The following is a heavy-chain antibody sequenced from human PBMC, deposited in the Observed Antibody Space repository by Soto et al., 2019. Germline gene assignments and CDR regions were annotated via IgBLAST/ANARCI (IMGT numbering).Heavy chain of an antibody. D-gene: IGHD3-10*01. Sequence: PGGSLRLSCAASGFTFDDYAMHWVRQAPGKGLEWVSGISWNSGSIGYADSVKGRFTISRDNAKNSLYLQMNSLRAEDTALYYCAKSPGPIYYYGSGSYYNSFDYWGQGTLVTVSS. J-gene: IGHJ4*02. CDR1: GFTFDDYA. CDR3: AKSPGPIYYYGSGSYYNSFDY. V-gene: IGHV3-9*01. CDR2: ISWNSGSI.